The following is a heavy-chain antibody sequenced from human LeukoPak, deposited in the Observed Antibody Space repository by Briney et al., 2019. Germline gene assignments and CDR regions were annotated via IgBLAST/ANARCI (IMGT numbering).Heavy chain of an antibody. V-gene: IGHV3-11*01. D-gene: IGHD3-22*01. CDR3: ATRGPDSSGFYRFDY. Sequence: GGPLRLSCAASGFTFSDYCMSWIRQAPGKGLEWVSFISSSGSTMYYADSVKGRFTISRDNAKNSLYLQMNSPRAEDTAVYYCATRGPDSSGFYRFDYWGQGTLVTVSS. CDR2: ISSSGSTM. CDR1: GFTFSDYC. J-gene: IGHJ4*02.